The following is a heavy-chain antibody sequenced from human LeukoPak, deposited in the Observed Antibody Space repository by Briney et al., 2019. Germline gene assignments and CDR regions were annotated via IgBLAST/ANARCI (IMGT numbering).Heavy chain of an antibody. D-gene: IGHD6-13*01. CDR1: GGSFSGYY. V-gene: IGHV4-34*01. Sequence: SETLSLTCAVYGGSFSGYYWSWIRQPPGKGLEWIGEINHSGSTNYNPSLKSRVTISVDTSKNQFSLKLSSVTAADTAVYHCARVVNIAASHFDYWGQGTLVTVSS. J-gene: IGHJ4*02. CDR3: ARVVNIAASHFDY. CDR2: INHSGST.